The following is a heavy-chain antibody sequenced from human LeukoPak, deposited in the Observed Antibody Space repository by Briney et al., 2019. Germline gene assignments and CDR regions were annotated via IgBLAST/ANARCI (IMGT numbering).Heavy chain of an antibody. CDR1: GFTFSSYG. Sequence: PGGSLRLSCAASGFTFSSYGMHWVRQAPGKGLELVAFIRDDESNKYYTDSVKGRFTISRDNSKNTLYLQMNSLRAEDTAVYYCAKAYSSSWYEGAFDIWGQGTMVTVSS. V-gene: IGHV3-30*02. D-gene: IGHD6-13*01. J-gene: IGHJ3*02. CDR3: AKAYSSSWYEGAFDI. CDR2: IRDDESNK.